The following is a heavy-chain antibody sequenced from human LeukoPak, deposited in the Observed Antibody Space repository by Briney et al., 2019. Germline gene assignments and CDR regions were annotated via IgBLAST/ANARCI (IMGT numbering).Heavy chain of an antibody. V-gene: IGHV1-2*06. J-gene: IGHJ4*02. Sequence: ASVKVSCKASGYTFTGYYMHWVRQAPGQGLEWMGRINPNSGGTNYAQNFQGRVTMTRDTSISTAYMELSGLTSDDTAVYYCARGGSGSGYLYYFDYWGQGTLVSVSS. CDR1: GYTFTGYY. CDR3: ARGGSGSGYLYYFDY. CDR2: INPNSGGT. D-gene: IGHD3-10*01.